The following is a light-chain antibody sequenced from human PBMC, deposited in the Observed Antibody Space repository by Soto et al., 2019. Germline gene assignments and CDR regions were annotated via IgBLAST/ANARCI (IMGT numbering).Light chain of an antibody. V-gene: IGKV3-15*01. CDR3: QQYDRFPYT. J-gene: IGKJ2*01. Sequence: DIILTQSPAIVSVSPGERATLSCRASRSVSTNLAWYQHKHGQAPRLLIYGASTRVTDIPPRFSGSGSGTEFTLTISSLQPDDFATFYCQQYDRFPYTFGQGTKLEIK. CDR2: GAS. CDR1: RSVSTN.